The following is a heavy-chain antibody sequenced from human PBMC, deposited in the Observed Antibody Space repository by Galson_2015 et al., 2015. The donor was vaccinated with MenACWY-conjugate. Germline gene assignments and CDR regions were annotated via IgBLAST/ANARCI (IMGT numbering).Heavy chain of an antibody. V-gene: IGHV3-74*01. CDR3: AARLLHSGGMDV. CDR1: GFTLSSYA. D-gene: IGHD3-10*01. J-gene: IGHJ6*02. CDR2: INSDGSST. Sequence: SLRLSCAASGFTLSSYAMSWVRQAPGKGLVWVSRINSDGSSTSYANSVKGRFTISRDNAKNTLYLQMNSLRAEDTAVYYCAARLLHSGGMDVWGQGTTVTVSS.